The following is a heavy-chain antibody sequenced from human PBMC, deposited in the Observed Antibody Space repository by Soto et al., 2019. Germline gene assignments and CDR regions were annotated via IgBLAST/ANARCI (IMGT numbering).Heavy chain of an antibody. CDR3: AKDLGSGSYLFDAFDI. CDR1: GFTFSNYG. Sequence: GRSLRLSCAASGFTFSNYGMHWVRQAPGKGLEWVAVISYDGSNKYYADSVKGRFTISRDNSKNTLYLQMNSLRAEDTAVYYCAKDLGSGSYLFDAFDIWGPGTMVTV. V-gene: IGHV3-30*18. J-gene: IGHJ3*02. D-gene: IGHD1-26*01. CDR2: ISYDGSNK.